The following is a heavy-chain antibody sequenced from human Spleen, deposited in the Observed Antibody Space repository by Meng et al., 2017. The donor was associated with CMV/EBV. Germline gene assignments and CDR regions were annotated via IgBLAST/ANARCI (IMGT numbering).Heavy chain of an antibody. V-gene: IGHV3-30*04. J-gene: IGHJ4*02. Sequence: GGSLRLSCAASGFTFSSYAMHWVRQAPGKGLEWVAVISYDGSNKYYADSVKGRFTISRDNSKNTLYLQMNSLRAEDTAVYYCATFLEHPDYWGQGTLVTVSS. CDR2: ISYDGSNK. CDR1: GFTFSSYA. CDR3: ATFLEHPDY. D-gene: IGHD1-1*01.